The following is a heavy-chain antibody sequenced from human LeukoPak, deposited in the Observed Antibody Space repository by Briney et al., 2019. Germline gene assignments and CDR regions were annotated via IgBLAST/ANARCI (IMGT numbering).Heavy chain of an antibody. CDR3: ARIIGISGTYPTDY. Sequence: GGSLRLSCAASGFTFSSYEMNWVRQAPGKGLEWVSYISSTSTYIYYADPMKGRFIISRDNARNSLYLEMNSLRAEDTAVYYCARIIGISGTYPTDYWGQGTLVTVSS. J-gene: IGHJ4*02. CDR2: ISSTSTYI. V-gene: IGHV3-21*05. D-gene: IGHD1-26*01. CDR1: GFTFSSYE.